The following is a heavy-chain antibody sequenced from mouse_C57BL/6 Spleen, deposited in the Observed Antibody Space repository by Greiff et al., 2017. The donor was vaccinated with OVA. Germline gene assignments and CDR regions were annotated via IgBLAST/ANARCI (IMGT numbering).Heavy chain of an antibody. Sequence: QVQLQQPGAELVRPGSSVKLSCKASGYTFTSYWMDWVKQRPVQGLEWIGNIYPSDSETHYNQKFKDKATLTVDKSSSTAYMQLSSLTSEDSAVYYCARDYDFYFDYWGQGTTLTVSS. J-gene: IGHJ2*01. D-gene: IGHD2-4*01. CDR2: IYPSDSET. CDR3: ARDYDFYFDY. CDR1: GYTFTSYW. V-gene: IGHV1-61*01.